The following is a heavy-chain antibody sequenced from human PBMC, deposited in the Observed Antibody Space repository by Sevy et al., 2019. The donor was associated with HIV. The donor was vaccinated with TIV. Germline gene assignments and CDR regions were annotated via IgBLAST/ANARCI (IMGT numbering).Heavy chain of an antibody. CDR2: ITRDGSST. Sequence: GGSLRLSCATSGFTFSNYWMHWVRLLPGKGLEWVSRITRDGSSTSYADSVKGRFTISRDNAKNTLHLQMNSLRAEDSALYSCVRDNVGYTYGYAYDWGQGSLVTVSS. J-gene: IGHJ4*02. V-gene: IGHV3-74*01. CDR1: GFTFSNYW. D-gene: IGHD5-18*01. CDR3: VRDNVGYTYGYAYD.